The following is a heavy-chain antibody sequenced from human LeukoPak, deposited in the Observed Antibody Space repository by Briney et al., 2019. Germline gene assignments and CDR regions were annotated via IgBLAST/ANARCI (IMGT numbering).Heavy chain of an antibody. CDR3: AKVSRSCSGDCDFWYFDL. CDR1: GFTFSSYS. Sequence: GGSLRLSCAASGFTFSSYSMNWVRQAPGKGLEWVSYISSSSSTIYYADSVKGRFTISRDNAKNTLYLQMNSLRGEDTAVYYCAKVSRSCSGDCDFWYFDLWGRGTLVIVSS. V-gene: IGHV3-48*01. CDR2: ISSSSSTI. D-gene: IGHD2-21*02. J-gene: IGHJ2*01.